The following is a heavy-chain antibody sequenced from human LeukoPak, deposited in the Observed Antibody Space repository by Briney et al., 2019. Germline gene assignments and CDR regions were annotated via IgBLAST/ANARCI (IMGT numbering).Heavy chain of an antibody. V-gene: IGHV1-69*05. D-gene: IGHD3-10*02. CDR1: GGTFSSYA. CDR2: IIPIFGTA. CDR3: AGGVRGVYDY. J-gene: IGHJ4*02. Sequence: SVTVSFKASGGTFSSYAISWVRQAPGQGLEWMGGIIPIFGTANYAQKFQGRVTITTDESTSTAYMELSSLPSEDTAGYYCAGGVRGVYDYWAQGTLVTVSS.